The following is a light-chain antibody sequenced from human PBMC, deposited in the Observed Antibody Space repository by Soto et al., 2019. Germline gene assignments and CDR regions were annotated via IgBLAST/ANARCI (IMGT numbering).Light chain of an antibody. CDR3: QHYNSYPIP. J-gene: IGKJ5*01. CDR2: DAS. Sequence: DIQMTQSPSTLSASVGDRVTITCRASQSISGWLAWYQQKPGKAPNLLIYDASSLESGVPSRFSGSGSGTEFTLTISTLQPADFATYYCQHYNSYPIPFGKGTRLEIK. CDR1: QSISGW. V-gene: IGKV1-5*01.